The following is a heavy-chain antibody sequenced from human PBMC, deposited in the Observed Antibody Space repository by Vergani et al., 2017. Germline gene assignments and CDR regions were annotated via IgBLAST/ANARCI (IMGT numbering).Heavy chain of an antibody. Sequence: EVRLVQSAAEVKRPGATVKISCKVFGYTFTDYYIHWVQQAPGKGLEWMGLVDPEDGDRIYSDRFQGRVTITADKSTDTVYMELRSLRPEDTAVYYCARRSLGCDRNPLYAGHDFDPWGKGTLVTVSS. CDR2: VDPEDGDR. J-gene: IGHJ5*02. V-gene: IGHV1-69-2*01. D-gene: IGHD2-8*01. CDR1: GYTFTDYY. CDR3: ARRSLGCDRNPLYAGHDFDP.